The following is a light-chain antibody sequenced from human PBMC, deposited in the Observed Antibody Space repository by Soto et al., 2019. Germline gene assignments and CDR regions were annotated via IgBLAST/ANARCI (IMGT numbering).Light chain of an antibody. Sequence: EVVMTQSPDTLSVSPGEIATLSCRASQSVSSNLAWYQQKLGQAPRLLIYGASTRATGISAKFSGSGSGTEFTLTISSLQSEDFAIYYCQQYNNWPRTFGQGTKVDIK. J-gene: IGKJ1*01. CDR3: QQYNNWPRT. CDR1: QSVSSN. CDR2: GAS. V-gene: IGKV3-15*01.